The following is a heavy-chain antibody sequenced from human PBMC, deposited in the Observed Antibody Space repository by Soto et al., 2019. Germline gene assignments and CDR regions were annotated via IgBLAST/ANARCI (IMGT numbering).Heavy chain of an antibody. CDR2: IYATGTT. CDR1: GASISGDY. V-gene: IGHV4-4*07. CDR3: VRDGTKTLRDWFDP. Sequence: SETLSLTCTVSGASISGDYWSWIRKSAGKGLEWIGRIYATGTTDYNPSLKSRVMMSVDTSKKQFSLRLRSVTAADTAVYYCVRDGTKTLRDWFDPWGQAISVTVSS. J-gene: IGHJ5*02. D-gene: IGHD1-1*01.